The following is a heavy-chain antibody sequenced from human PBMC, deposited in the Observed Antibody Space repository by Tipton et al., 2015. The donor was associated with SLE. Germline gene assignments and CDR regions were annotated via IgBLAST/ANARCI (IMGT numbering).Heavy chain of an antibody. CDR1: GGSLNSGNYY. V-gene: IGHV4-39*01. CDR3: ARRVAARPLDY. D-gene: IGHD6-6*01. CDR2: IFYSGNT. Sequence: TLSLTCTVSGGSLNSGNYYWVWIRQPPGEGLEWIGSIFYSGNTYYNPSLKSRVTISVDTSKNQFSLKLSSVTAADSAVYYCARRVAARPLDYWGQGTVVTVSS. J-gene: IGHJ4*02.